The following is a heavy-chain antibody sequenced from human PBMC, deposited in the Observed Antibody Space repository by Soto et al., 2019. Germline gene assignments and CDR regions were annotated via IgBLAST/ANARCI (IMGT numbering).Heavy chain of an antibody. CDR3: ERDRSYSIDV. Sequence: PGGSLRLSCAVSGSTFSNDWMHWVRQAPGKGLVWVSHINSDGSSTNYADFVKGRFTIARDNAKNTVYLQMNSLRAEDTAVYYCERDRSYSIDVWGQGTTVTVSS. J-gene: IGHJ6*02. CDR2: INSDGSST. CDR1: GSTFSNDW. V-gene: IGHV3-74*01.